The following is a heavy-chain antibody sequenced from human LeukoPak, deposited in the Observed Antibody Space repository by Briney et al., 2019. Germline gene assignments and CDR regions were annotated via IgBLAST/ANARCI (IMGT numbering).Heavy chain of an antibody. J-gene: IGHJ4*02. CDR3: AREDGYCSGGNCYSYFDS. V-gene: IGHV3-23*01. CDR1: GFTFSSTS. Sequence: PGGSLRLSCAASGFTFSSTSMSWVRQAPGKGLEWVAVTVGGGDGTYYADSVKGRFTISRDNTGSSLFLQMYSLRAEDTAVYFCAREDGYCSGGNCYSYFDSWGQGTLVTVSS. D-gene: IGHD2-15*01. CDR2: TVGGGDGT.